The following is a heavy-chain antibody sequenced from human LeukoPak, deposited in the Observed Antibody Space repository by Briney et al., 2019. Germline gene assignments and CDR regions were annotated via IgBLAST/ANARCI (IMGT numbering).Heavy chain of an antibody. CDR3: ASVSRYYYDSSAAY. J-gene: IGHJ4*02. D-gene: IGHD3-22*01. CDR2: MNPNSGNT. Sequence: TGQXXXXMGWMNPNSGNTGYAQKFQGRVTMTRNTSISTAYMELSSLRSEDTAVYYCASVSRYYYDSSAAYWGQGTLVTVSS. V-gene: IGHV1-8*01.